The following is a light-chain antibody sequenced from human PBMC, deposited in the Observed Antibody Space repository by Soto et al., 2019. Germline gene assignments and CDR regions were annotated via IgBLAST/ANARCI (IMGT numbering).Light chain of an antibody. V-gene: IGLV2-8*01. CDR3: SSYAGSSNLV. CDR1: SSDVGDYDY. CDR2: EVS. J-gene: IGLJ2*01. Sequence: QSALTQPPSASGFPGQSVTISCTGTSSDVGDYDYVSWYQQHPGKAPKLVIYEVSKRPSGVPDRVSASKSGNTASLTISGLRAEDEADYYCSSYAGSSNLVFGGGTKLTVL.